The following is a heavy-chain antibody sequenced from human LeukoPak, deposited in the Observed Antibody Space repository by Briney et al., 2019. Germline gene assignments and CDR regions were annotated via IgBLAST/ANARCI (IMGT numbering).Heavy chain of an antibody. V-gene: IGHV1-18*01. J-gene: IGHJ5*02. CDR3: ARTAYDSSGYYGLVWFDP. Sequence: ASVKVSCKASGYTFTSHGISWVRQAPGQGLEWMGWISAYNGNTNYAQKLQGRVTMTTDTSTSTAYMELRSLRSDDTAVYYCARTAYDSSGYYGLVWFDPWGQGTLVTVSS. D-gene: IGHD3-22*01. CDR2: ISAYNGNT. CDR1: GYTFTSHG.